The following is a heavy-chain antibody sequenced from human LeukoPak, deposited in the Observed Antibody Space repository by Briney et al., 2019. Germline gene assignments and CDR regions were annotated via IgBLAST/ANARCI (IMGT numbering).Heavy chain of an antibody. Sequence: SETLSLTCAVYGGSFSDSYWSWLRQPPGEGLEWIGEINHDGTTNYNPSLKSRVTISVDTSKNQFSLNLSSVTAADTAVYYCARGSNSVAYWGQGTLVTVSS. CDR1: GGSFSDSY. D-gene: IGHD4-23*01. V-gene: IGHV4-34*01. CDR3: ARGSNSVAY. J-gene: IGHJ4*02. CDR2: INHDGTT.